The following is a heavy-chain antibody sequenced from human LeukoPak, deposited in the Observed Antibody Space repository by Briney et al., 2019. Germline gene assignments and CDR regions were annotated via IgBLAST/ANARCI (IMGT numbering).Heavy chain of an antibody. CDR2: ISSSSSYI. Sequence: RGSLRLSCAGSGFTFSSHSMNWVRQAPGKGLEWVSSISSSSSYIYYADSVKGRFTISRDNAKSSLYLQMNSLRAEDTAVYYCARSDKNAFDIWGQGTMVTVSS. CDR3: ARSDKNAFDI. CDR1: GFTFSSHS. J-gene: IGHJ3*02. V-gene: IGHV3-21*01.